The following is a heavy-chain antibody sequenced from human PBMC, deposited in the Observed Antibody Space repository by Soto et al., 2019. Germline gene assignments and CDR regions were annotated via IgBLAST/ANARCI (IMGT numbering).Heavy chain of an antibody. CDR3: ARESIAVAGTGVFDY. CDR2: INAGNGNT. D-gene: IGHD6-19*01. Sequence: ASVKVSCKASGYTFTSYAMHWVRQAPGQRLEWMGWINAGNGNTKYSQKFQGRVTITRDTSASTAYMELSSLRSEDTAVYYCARESIAVAGTGVFDYWGQGTLVTVSS. CDR1: GYTFTSYA. V-gene: IGHV1-3*01. J-gene: IGHJ4*02.